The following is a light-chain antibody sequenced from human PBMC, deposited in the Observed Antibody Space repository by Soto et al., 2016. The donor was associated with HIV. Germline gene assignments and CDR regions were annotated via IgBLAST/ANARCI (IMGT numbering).Light chain of an antibody. Sequence: SYELTQPPAVAVAPGKTARITCGGNNIGDKSVHWYQQKSGQAPVLVVYDDSDRPSGIPERFSGSNSGNTATLTISRVEAGDEADYHCQVWDSGSNHRVVFGGGTKLTVL. J-gene: IGLJ3*02. CDR3: QVWDSGSNHRVV. V-gene: IGLV3-21*01. CDR1: NIGDKS. CDR2: DDS.